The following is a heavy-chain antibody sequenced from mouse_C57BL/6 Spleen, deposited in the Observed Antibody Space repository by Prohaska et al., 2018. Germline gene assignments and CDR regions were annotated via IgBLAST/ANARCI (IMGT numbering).Heavy chain of an antibody. J-gene: IGHJ4*01. V-gene: IGHV4-1*01. CDR3: ARHGYYAMDY. CDR2: SNPDSRTI. Sequence: EVKLLQSGGGLVQPGGSLKLSCAASGIEFSRYWMSWVRRATGKGLEWNEESNPDSRTINYAPSLKDKFINARDNAKNTLYLQMSKVRSEDTARYYCARHGYYAMDYWGQGTSVTVSS. CDR1: GIEFSRYW.